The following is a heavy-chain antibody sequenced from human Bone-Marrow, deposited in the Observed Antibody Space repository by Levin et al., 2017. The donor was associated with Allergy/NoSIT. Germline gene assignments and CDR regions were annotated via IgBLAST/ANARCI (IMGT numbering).Heavy chain of an antibody. D-gene: IGHD3-10*01. CDR3: AREGYYYGSGSYYNDFDY. J-gene: IGHJ4*02. Sequence: GESLKISCKASGYTFTGYYMHWVRQAPGQGLEWMGWINPNSGGTNYAQKFQGRVTMTRDTSISTAYMELSRLRSDDTAVYYCAREGYYYGSGSYYNDFDYWGQGTLVTVSS. V-gene: IGHV1-2*02. CDR2: INPNSGGT. CDR1: GYTFTGYY.